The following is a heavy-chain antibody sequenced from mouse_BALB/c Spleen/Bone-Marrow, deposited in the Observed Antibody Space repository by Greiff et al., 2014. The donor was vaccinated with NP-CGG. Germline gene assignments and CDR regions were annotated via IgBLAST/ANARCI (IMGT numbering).Heavy chain of an antibody. CDR3: SRLSYDYDGAWFAY. D-gene: IGHD2-4*01. CDR1: GFTFSSYD. J-gene: IGHJ3*01. Sequence: EVKVIESGGDLVRPGGSLKLSCAASGFTFSSYDVSWVRQTPDKRLEWVATIGSGGGYTYYPDSVKGRFTISRDNAKNTLYLQMSSLKSEDTAMYYCSRLSYDYDGAWFAYWGQGTLVTVSA. CDR2: IGSGGGYT. V-gene: IGHV5-6*01.